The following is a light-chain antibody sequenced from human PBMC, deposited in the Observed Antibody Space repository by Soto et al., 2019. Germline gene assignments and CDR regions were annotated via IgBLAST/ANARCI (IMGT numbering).Light chain of an antibody. CDR3: QQYNGYRWT. CDR2: KAS. CDR1: QDITKF. Sequence: DIQMTQSPSSVSASVGDRITITCLASQDITKFLAWYQQKPGKAPKILIYKASTLESGVPSRFSGSESGTEFTLTISSLQPDDFATYYCQQYNGYRWTFGQGTKVDIK. V-gene: IGKV1-5*03. J-gene: IGKJ1*01.